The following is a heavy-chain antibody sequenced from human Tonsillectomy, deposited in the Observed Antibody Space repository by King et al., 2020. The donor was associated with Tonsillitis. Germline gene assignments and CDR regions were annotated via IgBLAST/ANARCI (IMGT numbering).Heavy chain of an antibody. D-gene: IGHD3-9*01. CDR1: GFTFSDYA. J-gene: IGHJ4*02. V-gene: IGHV3-21*01. Sequence: VQLVESGGDLVKPGGSLRLSCAASGFTFSDYAMNWVRQAPGKGLEWVSSISSSSSYIYYAYSMKGRFSISRDNAKNSLYLQMNSLRVEETAVYYCASSRSDILTGYPLSPIDYWGQGTLVTVSS. CDR2: ISSSSSYI. CDR3: ASSRSDILTGYPLSPIDY.